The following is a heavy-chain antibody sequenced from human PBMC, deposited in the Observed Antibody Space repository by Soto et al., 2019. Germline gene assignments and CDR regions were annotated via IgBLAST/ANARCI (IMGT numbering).Heavy chain of an antibody. V-gene: IGHV4-4*07. Sequence: QVQLQASGPGLVKPSETLSLTCTVSGASMNSYHWSWIRQPAGKGLEWIGHIHSNGSTTYNPSLKSRVTMSVDTSKNQFSLRLISLTAADTAVYYCARDQGVAAAGITWFDPWGQGSLVTVSS. J-gene: IGHJ5*02. D-gene: IGHD6-13*01. CDR3: ARDQGVAAAGITWFDP. CDR1: GASMNSYH. CDR2: IHSNGST.